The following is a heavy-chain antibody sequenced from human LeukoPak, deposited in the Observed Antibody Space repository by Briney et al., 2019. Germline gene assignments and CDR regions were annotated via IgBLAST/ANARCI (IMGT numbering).Heavy chain of an antibody. V-gene: IGHV4-61*08. CDR2: IYYSGST. CDR3: ARASGSSWYGSFYFDY. Sequence: PSETLSLTCTVSGGSISSGDYYWSWIRQPPGKGLEWIGYIYYSGSTNYNPSLKSRVTISVDTSKNQFSLKLSSVTAADTAVYYCARASGSSWYGSFYFDYWGQGTLVTVSS. CDR1: GGSISSGDYY. J-gene: IGHJ4*02. D-gene: IGHD6-13*01.